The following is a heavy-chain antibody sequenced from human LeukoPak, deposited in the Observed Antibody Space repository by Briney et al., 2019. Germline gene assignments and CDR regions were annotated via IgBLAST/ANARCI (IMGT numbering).Heavy chain of an antibody. CDR2: IYTSGNT. Sequence: SETLSLTCTVSGGSSSSYYWIWIRQPAGKGLEWIGRIYTSGNTKYNPSLKSRVTMSVDTSKNQFSLKLTSVTAADTAMYYCTRAWQQLAYGFDIWGQGTMVTVSS. V-gene: IGHV4-4*07. CDR1: GGSSSSYY. D-gene: IGHD6-13*01. J-gene: IGHJ3*02. CDR3: TRAWQQLAYGFDI.